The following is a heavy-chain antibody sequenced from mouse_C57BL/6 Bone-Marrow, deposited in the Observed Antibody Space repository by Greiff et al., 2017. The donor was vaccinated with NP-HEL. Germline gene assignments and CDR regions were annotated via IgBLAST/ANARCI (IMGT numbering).Heavy chain of an antibody. CDR1: GYTFTDYY. CDR3: ARMSPTVVAEGYAMDY. Sequence: QVQLQQSGAELVKPGASVKISCKASGYTFTDYYINWVKQRPGQGLEWIGKIGPGSGSTYYNEKFKGKATLTADKSSSTAYMQLSSLTSEDSAVYFCARMSPTVVAEGYAMDYWGQGTSVTVSS. CDR2: IGPGSGST. D-gene: IGHD1-1*01. V-gene: IGHV1-77*01. J-gene: IGHJ4*01.